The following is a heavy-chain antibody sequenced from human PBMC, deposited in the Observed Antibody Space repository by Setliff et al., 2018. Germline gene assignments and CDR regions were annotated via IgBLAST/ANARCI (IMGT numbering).Heavy chain of an antibody. CDR1: GYSFSSYW. CDR2: IYPGDSDT. J-gene: IGHJ6*02. Sequence: PGESLKISCKGSGYSFSSYWIVWVRQMPGKGLEWMGTIYPGDSDTRYSPSFQGQVTISADKSISTAYLQWSSLKASDTAMYYCARSQYRAIFGVYYYYYGMDVWGQGTTVTVSS. CDR3: ARSQYRAIFGVYYYYYGMDV. V-gene: IGHV5-51*01. D-gene: IGHD3-3*01.